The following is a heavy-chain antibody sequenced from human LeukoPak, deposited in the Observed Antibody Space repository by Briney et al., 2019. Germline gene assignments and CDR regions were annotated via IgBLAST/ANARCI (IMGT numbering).Heavy chain of an antibody. CDR2: ISGSGGST. Sequence: QSGGSLRLSCAASGFTSSSYAMSWVRQAPGKGLEWVSAISGSGGSTYYADSVKGRFTISRDNSKNTLYLQMNSLRAEDTAVYYCARNLKRITMIVVVITYYFDYWGQGTLVTVSS. D-gene: IGHD3-22*01. V-gene: IGHV3-23*01. CDR3: ARNLKRITMIVVVITYYFDY. J-gene: IGHJ4*02. CDR1: GFTSSSYA.